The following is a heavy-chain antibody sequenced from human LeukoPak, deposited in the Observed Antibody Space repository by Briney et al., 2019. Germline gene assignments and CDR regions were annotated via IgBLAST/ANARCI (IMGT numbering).Heavy chain of an antibody. CDR1: GGTFSSYA. D-gene: IGHD3-22*01. Sequence: SVKVSCKASGGTFSSYAISWVRQAPGQGLEWMGGIIPIFGTANYAQKFQGRVTITTDESTSTAYMGLSSLRSEDTAVYYCARDSSGYYTSGAFDIWGQGTMVTVSS. CDR2: IIPIFGTA. CDR3: ARDSSGYYTSGAFDI. J-gene: IGHJ3*02. V-gene: IGHV1-69*05.